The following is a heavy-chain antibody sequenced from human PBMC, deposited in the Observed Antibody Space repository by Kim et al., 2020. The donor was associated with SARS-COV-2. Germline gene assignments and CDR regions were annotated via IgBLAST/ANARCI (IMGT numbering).Heavy chain of an antibody. D-gene: IGHD3-22*01. CDR1: GFTFSSYW. J-gene: IGHJ6*02. Sequence: GGSLRLSCAASGFTFSSYWMHWVRQAPGKGLVWVSRINSDGSSTSYADSVKGRFTISRDNAKNTLYLQMNSLRAEDTAVYYCARGPRGVYYYDSSGFLDVWGQGTTVTVSS. CDR3: ARGPRGVYYYDSSGFLDV. CDR2: INSDGSST. V-gene: IGHV3-74*01.